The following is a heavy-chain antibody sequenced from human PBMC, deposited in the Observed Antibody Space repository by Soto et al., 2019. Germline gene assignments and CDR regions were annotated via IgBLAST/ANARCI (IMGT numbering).Heavy chain of an antibody. Sequence: LGESLKISCSTSRYSFISYWVARVRQQPGQGLGWMGTFYPGDSTSTYSPSFQGQVTISVDKSISTAYLHLSSLKASDTAMYYCAXIIGDCRNKDCSWTFDIWGQGTTVTVS. CDR1: RYSFISYW. CDR3: AXIIGDCRNKDCSWTFDI. CDR2: FYPGDSTS. V-gene: IGHV5-51*01. J-gene: IGHJ3*02. D-gene: IGHD2-21*02.